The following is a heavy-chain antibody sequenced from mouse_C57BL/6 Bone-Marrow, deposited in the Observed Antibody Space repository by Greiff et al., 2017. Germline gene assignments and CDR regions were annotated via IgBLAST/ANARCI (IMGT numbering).Heavy chain of an antibody. CDR1: GYTFTDYE. Sequence: VLLLESGAELVRPGASVTLSCKASGYTFTDYEMHWVKQTPVHGLEWIGAIDPETGGTAYNQKFKGKAILTADKSSSTAYMELRSLTSEDSAVYYCTGCYYGSSYVYGAMGYWGQGTSVTVSS. CDR2: IDPETGGT. D-gene: IGHD1-1*01. CDR3: TGCYYGSSYVYGAMGY. J-gene: IGHJ4*01. V-gene: IGHV1-15*01.